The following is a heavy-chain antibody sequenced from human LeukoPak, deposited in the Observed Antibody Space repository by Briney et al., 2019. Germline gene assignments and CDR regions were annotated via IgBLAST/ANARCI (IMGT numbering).Heavy chain of an antibody. CDR1: GGSISSGDYY. Sequence: SETLSLTCSVSGGSISSGDYYWSWIRQTPGKGQEWIGNIYYSGSTNYNASLKSRITISLDTSRNQFSLKLTSVTAADTAVYFCARDSALLWFGELDSWGQGTVVTVSS. V-gene: IGHV4-30-4*01. CDR3: ARDSALLWFGELDS. CDR2: IYYSGST. J-gene: IGHJ4*02. D-gene: IGHD3-10*01.